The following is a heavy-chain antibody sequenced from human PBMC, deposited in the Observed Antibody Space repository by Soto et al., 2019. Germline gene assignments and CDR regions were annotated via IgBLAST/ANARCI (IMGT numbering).Heavy chain of an antibody. CDR1: GGSISSGGYY. V-gene: IGHV4-31*03. D-gene: IGHD7-27*01. CDR3: GRTGGPYYGMDV. Sequence: QVQLQESGPGLVKPSQTLSLTCTVSGGSISSGGYYWSWIRQHPGKGLEWIGYIYYSGSTYYNPSLKSRVPLSVDTSKHQFSLQMSSVTAADTAVYYCGRTGGPYYGMDVWGQGTTVTVSS. CDR2: IYYSGST. J-gene: IGHJ6*02.